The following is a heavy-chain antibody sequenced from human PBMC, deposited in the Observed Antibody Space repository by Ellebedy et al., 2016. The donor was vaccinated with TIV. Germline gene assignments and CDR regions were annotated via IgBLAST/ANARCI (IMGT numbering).Heavy chain of an antibody. CDR1: GGTFSSYA. CDR3: ARASIVVVPAAMNYYYYYGMDV. D-gene: IGHD2-2*01. V-gene: IGHV1-69*13. Sequence: SSVKVSCXASGGTFSSYALSWVRQAPGQGLECMGGIIPIFGTANYAQKFQGRVTITADESTSTAYMELSSLRSEDTAVYYCARASIVVVPAAMNYYYYYGMDVWGQGTTVTVSS. CDR2: IIPIFGTA. J-gene: IGHJ6*02.